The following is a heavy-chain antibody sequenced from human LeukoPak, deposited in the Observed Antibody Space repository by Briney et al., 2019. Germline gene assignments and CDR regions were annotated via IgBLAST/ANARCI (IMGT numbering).Heavy chain of an antibody. CDR1: GFTFSSYW. CDR2: IKQDGSEK. Sequence: GGPLRLSCAASGFTFSSYWMSWVRQAPGKGLEWVANIKQDGSEKYYVDSVKGRFTISRDNAKNSLYLQMNSLRAEDTAVYYCARELRVYYGSGSYYPDYWGQGTLVTVSS. V-gene: IGHV3-7*01. J-gene: IGHJ4*02. CDR3: ARELRVYYGSGSYYPDY. D-gene: IGHD3-10*01.